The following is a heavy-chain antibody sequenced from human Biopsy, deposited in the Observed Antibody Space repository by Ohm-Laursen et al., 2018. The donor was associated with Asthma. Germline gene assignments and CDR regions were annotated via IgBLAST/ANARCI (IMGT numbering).Heavy chain of an antibody. CDR1: GFTFRDYA. V-gene: IGHV3-30*04. CDR3: ARDVKEWYLPAFDF. Sequence: SLRLSCAAPGFTFRDYAMHWVRQAPGRGLEWVAVSGSYCAGKLKYYADSVNVRFTISRDDYKITLYMQMISLRPDDTDVYYCARDVKEWYLPAFDFWGQGTLVTVSS. CDR2: SGSYCAGKLK. J-gene: IGHJ4*02. D-gene: IGHD3-3*01.